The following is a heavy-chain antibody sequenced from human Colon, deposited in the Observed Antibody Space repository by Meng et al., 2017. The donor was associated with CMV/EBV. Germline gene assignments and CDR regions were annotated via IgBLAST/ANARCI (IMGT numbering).Heavy chain of an antibody. Sequence: GESLKISCAGSPFNVVNTYMSWVRQAPGKGLEWVALIYSGGPMHYADSVKGRFTISRDNSKNTLYLQINSLRAEDTAVYYCASSTVTSWRYFASWGQGTLVTVSS. J-gene: IGHJ4*02. CDR1: PFNVVNTY. CDR2: IYSGGPM. D-gene: IGHD2-2*01. CDR3: ASSTVTSWRYFAS. V-gene: IGHV3-53*01.